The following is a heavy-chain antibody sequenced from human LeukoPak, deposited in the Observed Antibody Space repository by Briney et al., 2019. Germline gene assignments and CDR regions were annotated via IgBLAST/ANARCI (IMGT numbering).Heavy chain of an antibody. CDR3: AKVDLRYFDWLPNDY. D-gene: IGHD3-9*01. V-gene: IGHV3-30*18. CDR1: AFTFSSYG. CDR2: ISYDGSNK. J-gene: IGHJ4*02. Sequence: GGSLRLSCAASAFTFSSYGMHWVRHAPGKGLEWVAVISYDGSNKYYADSVKGRFTISRDNSKNTLYLQMNSLRAEDTAVYYCAKVDLRYFDWLPNDYWGQGTLVTVSS.